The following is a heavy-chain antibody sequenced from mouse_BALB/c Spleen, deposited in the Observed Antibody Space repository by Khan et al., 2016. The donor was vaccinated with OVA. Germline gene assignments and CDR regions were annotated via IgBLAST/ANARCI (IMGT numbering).Heavy chain of an antibody. CDR1: GYTFTSCV. CDR3: ARVGSYYVSCVY. V-gene: IGHV1S136*01. CDR2: IYPFNDAT. J-gene: IGHJ3*01. Sequence: VQLKESGPEVVKPGASVKMSCKASGYTFTSCVMHWVKQKPGQGLEWIGYIYPFNDATKFNEKFNGKATLTSDKSSSTAYMELSSLTSEDSAVYYWARVGSYYVSCVYWGQGTLVTVSA. D-gene: IGHD1-1*01.